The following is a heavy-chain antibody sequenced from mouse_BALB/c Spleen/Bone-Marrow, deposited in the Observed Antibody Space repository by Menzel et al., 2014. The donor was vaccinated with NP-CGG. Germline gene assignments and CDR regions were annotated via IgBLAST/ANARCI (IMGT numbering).Heavy chain of an antibody. V-gene: IGHV3-2*02. CDR2: ISYSGST. D-gene: IGHD1-1*01. CDR3: AREGDYYGSSFDY. CDR1: GYSITSDYA. Sequence: ESGPGLVKPSQSLSLTCTVTGYSITSDYAWNWIRQFPGNKLEWMGYISYSGSTSYNPSLKSRVSITRDTSKNQFFLQLNSVTTEDTATYYCAREGDYYGSSFDYWGQGTTLTVSS. J-gene: IGHJ2*01.